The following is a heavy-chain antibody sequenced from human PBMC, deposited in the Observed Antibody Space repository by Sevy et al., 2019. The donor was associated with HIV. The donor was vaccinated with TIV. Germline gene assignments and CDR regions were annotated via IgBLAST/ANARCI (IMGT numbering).Heavy chain of an antibody. J-gene: IGHJ4*02. CDR3: TLLYYYDSSGYPKHFDY. CDR1: GGTFSSYA. Sequence: ASVKVSCKASGGTFSSYAISWVRQAPGQGLEWMGGIIPIFGTANYAQKFQGRVTITADKSTGTAYMELSSLRSEDTAVYYCTLLYYYDSSGYPKHFDYWGQGTLVTVSS. D-gene: IGHD3-22*01. V-gene: IGHV1-69*06. CDR2: IIPIFGTA.